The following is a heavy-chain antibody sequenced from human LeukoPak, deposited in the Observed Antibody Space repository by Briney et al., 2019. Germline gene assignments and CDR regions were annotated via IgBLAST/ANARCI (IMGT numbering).Heavy chain of an antibody. CDR3: TRDRGAYNLYDY. V-gene: IGHV3-49*03. D-gene: IGHD1-1*01. Sequence: GGSLRLSCTASGFTFGDYAMSWIRQAPGKGLEWVGFIRSKAYGETADYAASVKGRFTISRDDSKAIAYLQMNSLKTEDTAVYHCTRDRGAYNLYDYWGQGTLVAVSS. J-gene: IGHJ4*02. CDR2: IRSKAYGETA. CDR1: GFTFGDYA.